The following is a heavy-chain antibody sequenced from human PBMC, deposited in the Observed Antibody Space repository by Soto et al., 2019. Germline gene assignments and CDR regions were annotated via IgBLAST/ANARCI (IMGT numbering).Heavy chain of an antibody. J-gene: IGHJ6*02. CDR2: IYYSGST. V-gene: IGHV4-31*03. CDR1: GGSISSGGYY. D-gene: IGHD3-9*01. Sequence: QVQLQESGPGLVKPSQTLSLTCTVSGGSISSGGYYWSWIRQHPGKGLEWIGYIYYSGSTYYNPSLKSRVTISVYTSKSQFSLKLSSVTAADTAVYYCARERPYYYILTGYYKPYYGMDVWGQGTTVTVAS. CDR3: ARERPYYYILTGYYKPYYGMDV.